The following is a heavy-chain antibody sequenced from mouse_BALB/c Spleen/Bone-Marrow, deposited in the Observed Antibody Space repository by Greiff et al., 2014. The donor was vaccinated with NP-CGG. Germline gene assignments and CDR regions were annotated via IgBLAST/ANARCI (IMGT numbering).Heavy chain of an antibody. CDR2: IDPANGNT. Sequence: VQLQQSGAELVKPGASVKLSCTASGFNINDSYMHWVKQRPEQGLEWIGRIDPANGNTKYDPKFQGKATITADTSSNTAYLQLSSLTSEDTAVYYCAMNTTGAWFAYWGQGTLVTVSA. D-gene: IGHD2-4*01. J-gene: IGHJ3*01. CDR3: AMNTTGAWFAY. V-gene: IGHV14-3*02. CDR1: GFNINDSY.